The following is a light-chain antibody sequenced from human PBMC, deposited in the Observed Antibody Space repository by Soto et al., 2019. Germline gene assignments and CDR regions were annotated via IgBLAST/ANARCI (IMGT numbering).Light chain of an antibody. J-gene: IGKJ1*01. Sequence: DIQMTQSPSTLSASVGDRVTITCRASQRINRWLAWYRQKPGKAPKLLITDASSLESGVPSRFSSSGSGTEFTLTIINLQPEDSATYFCLQDHAYPWTFRHGTKVEV. CDR1: QRINRW. CDR3: LQDHAYPWT. V-gene: IGKV1-5*01. CDR2: DAS.